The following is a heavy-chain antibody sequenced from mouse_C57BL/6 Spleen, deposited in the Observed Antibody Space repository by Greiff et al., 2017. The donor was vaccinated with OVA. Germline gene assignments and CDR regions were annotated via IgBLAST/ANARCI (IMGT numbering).Heavy chain of an antibody. Sequence: QVQLQQPGAELVKPGASVKLSCKASGYSFTSYWMHWVKQRPGQGLEWIGVIHPNCGSTNYNEKLKSKATLTVDKSSSTAYMQLSSLTSDASAVSYCACCDSDDAPPMDYWGQGTSVTVSS. V-gene: IGHV1-64*01. D-gene: IGHD2-12*01. CDR1: GYSFTSYW. CDR3: ACCDSDDAPPMDY. CDR2: IHPNCGST. J-gene: IGHJ4*01.